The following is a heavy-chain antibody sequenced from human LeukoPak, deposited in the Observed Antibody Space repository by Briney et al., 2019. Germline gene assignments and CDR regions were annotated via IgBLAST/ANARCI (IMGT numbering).Heavy chain of an antibody. J-gene: IGHJ4*02. V-gene: IGHV1-46*01. Sequence: GASVKGSCKASRYTFTSYYMHWVRQAPGQGLEWIGIINPSGGSTSYAQKFQGRVTMTRDTSTSTVYMELSSLRSEDTAVYYCARVSGYRWHFDYWDQGTLVTVSS. CDR3: ARVSGYRWHFDY. CDR2: INPSGGST. D-gene: IGHD5-12*01. CDR1: RYTFTSYY.